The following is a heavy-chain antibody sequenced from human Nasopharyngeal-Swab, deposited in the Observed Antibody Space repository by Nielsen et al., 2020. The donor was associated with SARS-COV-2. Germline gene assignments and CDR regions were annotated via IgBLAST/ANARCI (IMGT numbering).Heavy chain of an antibody. CDR2: ISPNGHST. J-gene: IGHJ4*02. D-gene: IGHD3-16*01. CDR3: AGDPRLRYFDY. V-gene: IGHV3-64*04. Sequence: WIRQPPGKGLEYVSPISPNGHSTYYADSVKGRFTISRDNSKNTLYLQMNSLRAEDTAIYYCAGDPRLRYFDYWGQGTLVTVSS.